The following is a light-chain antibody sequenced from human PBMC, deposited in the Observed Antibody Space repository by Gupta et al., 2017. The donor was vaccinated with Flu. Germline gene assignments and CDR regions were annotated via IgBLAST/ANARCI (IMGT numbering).Light chain of an antibody. Sequence: DIQLIPSPSSLSASGGDRVTITGRASQGISNYLAWYQQKPGKVPKLLIYAASTLQSGVPSRFSGSGSGTDFTLTISSLQPEDVATYYCQKYNSAPPTFGGGTKLEI. J-gene: IGKJ4*01. CDR1: QGISNY. CDR3: QKYNSAPPT. V-gene: IGKV1-27*01. CDR2: AAS.